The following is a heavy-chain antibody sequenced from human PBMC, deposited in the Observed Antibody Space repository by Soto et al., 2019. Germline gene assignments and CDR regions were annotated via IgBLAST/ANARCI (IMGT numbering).Heavy chain of an antibody. D-gene: IGHD6-6*01. CDR2: IWYDGSNK. CDR3: ASPSSIAPLYGMDV. Sequence: QVQLVESGGGVVQPGRSLRLSCAASGFTFSSYGMHWVRQAPGKGLEWVAVIWYDGSNKYYADSVKGRFTISRDNSKNTLYLQMNSLRAEDTAVYYCASPSSIAPLYGMDVGGQGTTVTVSS. V-gene: IGHV3-33*01. CDR1: GFTFSSYG. J-gene: IGHJ6*02.